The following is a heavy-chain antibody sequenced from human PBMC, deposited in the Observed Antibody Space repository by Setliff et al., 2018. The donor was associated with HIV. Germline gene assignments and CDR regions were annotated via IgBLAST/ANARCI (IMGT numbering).Heavy chain of an antibody. CDR3: TTHYSSGYGHGFDI. CDR1: GFTFGDYA. J-gene: IGHJ6*02. Sequence: GGSLRLSCTASGFTFGDYAMSWVRQAPGKGLEWVGFIRSKAYGGTTEYAASVKGRFTISRDDSKSIAYLQMNSLKTEDTAVYYCTTHYSSGYGHGFDIWGQGTTVTVSS. CDR2: IRSKAYGGTT. D-gene: IGHD6-19*01. V-gene: IGHV3-49*04.